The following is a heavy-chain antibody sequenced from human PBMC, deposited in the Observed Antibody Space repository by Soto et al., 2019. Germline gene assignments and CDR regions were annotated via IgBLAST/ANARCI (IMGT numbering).Heavy chain of an antibody. V-gene: IGHV4-59*01. Sequence: KQSQTLSLTCTVSGGSISSYYWSWIRQPPGKGLEWIGYIYYSGSTNYNPSLKSRVPISVDTSKNQFSLKLSPVTAADTAVYYCARGGVDLRTYYYGSGSYIYFDYWGQGTLVTVSS. J-gene: IGHJ4*02. D-gene: IGHD3-10*01. CDR3: ARGGVDLRTYYYGSGSYIYFDY. CDR1: GGSISSYY. CDR2: IYYSGST.